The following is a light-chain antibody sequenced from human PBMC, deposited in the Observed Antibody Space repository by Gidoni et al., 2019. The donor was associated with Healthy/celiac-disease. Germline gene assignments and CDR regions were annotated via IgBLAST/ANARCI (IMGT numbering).Light chain of an antibody. J-gene: IGKJ1*01. V-gene: IGKV1-5*01. CDR3: QQYNSYTWT. CDR1: QSISSW. CDR2: DAS. Sequence: DIQLTQSPSTLSASAGYRVTITCRASQSISSWLAWYQQKPGKAPKLLIYDASSLESGVPSRFSGSGSGTEFTLTISSLKPDDFATYYCQQYNSYTWTFGQGTKVEIK.